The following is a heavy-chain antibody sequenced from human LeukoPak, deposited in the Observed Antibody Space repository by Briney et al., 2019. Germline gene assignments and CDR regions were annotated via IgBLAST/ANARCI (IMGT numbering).Heavy chain of an antibody. CDR1: GGTFSSYA. D-gene: IGHD3-16*02. J-gene: IGHJ4*02. CDR2: IIPIFGTA. Sequence: ASVKVSCKASGGTFSSYAISWVRQAPGQGLEWMGRIIPIFGTANYAQKFQGRVTITTDESTSTAYMELSILRSEDTAVYYCAREKDDYVWGSYLWVYWGQGTLVTVSS. V-gene: IGHV1-69*05. CDR3: AREKDDYVWGSYLWVY.